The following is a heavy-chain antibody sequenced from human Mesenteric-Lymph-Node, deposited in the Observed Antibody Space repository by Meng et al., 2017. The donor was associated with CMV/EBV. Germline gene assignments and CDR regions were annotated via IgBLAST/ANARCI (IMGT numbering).Heavy chain of an antibody. J-gene: IGHJ4*02. CDR3: ARGSDIPVNNY. Sequence: QVQLQQWGAGLLKPSETLYLTCAVNGGSFSGYYWSWVRQPPGKGLEWIGGINHSGVPNYNPSLKSRVTISLDRSKNQFSLKLSSVTAEDTAVYYCARGSDIPVNNYWGQGTLVTVAS. V-gene: IGHV4-34*01. CDR2: INHSGVP. CDR1: GGSFSGYY. D-gene: IGHD2-15*01.